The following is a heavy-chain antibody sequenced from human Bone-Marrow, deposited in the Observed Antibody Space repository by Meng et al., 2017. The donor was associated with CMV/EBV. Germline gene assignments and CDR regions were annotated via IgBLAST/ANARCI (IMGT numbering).Heavy chain of an antibody. Sequence: ASVKVSCKASGYTFTGYYMHWVRQAPGQGLEWMGWINPDSGGTNYAQKFQGRVTMTRDTSMSTAYMELSRRRSDDTAVYYCARAGVAAAGVFGFDYWGQGTLVTVSS. D-gene: IGHD6-13*01. J-gene: IGHJ4*02. V-gene: IGHV1-2*02. CDR2: INPDSGGT. CDR3: ARAGVAAAGVFGFDY. CDR1: GYTFTGYY.